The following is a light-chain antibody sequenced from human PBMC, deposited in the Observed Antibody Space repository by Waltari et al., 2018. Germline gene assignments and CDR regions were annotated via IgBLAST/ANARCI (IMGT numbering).Light chain of an antibody. J-gene: IGLJ3*02. CDR3: CSYAGSSTLV. V-gene: IGLV2-23*01. CDR1: SSEVRSYTL. Sequence: QSALTQPASVSGSPGQSISISCTGTSSEVRSYTLVSWYQQHPDKAPKLMIYEDTKRPSGVSNRFSGSKSGTTASLTISGLQAEDEADYYCCSYAGSSTLVFGGGTKLPVL. CDR2: EDT.